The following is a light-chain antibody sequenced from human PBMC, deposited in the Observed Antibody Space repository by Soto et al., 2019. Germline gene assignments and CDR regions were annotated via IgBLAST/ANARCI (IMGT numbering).Light chain of an antibody. CDR3: QSADSSDTYVV. Sequence: SYDLRQPPSVSVAPGQTARITCSGDALPKKYVYWYYQKPGQAPVLVIYKDIERPSGIPERFSGSSSGTTVTLTISGVQAEDEADYYCQSADSSDTYVVFGGGTKLTVL. CDR1: ALPKKY. J-gene: IGLJ2*01. V-gene: IGLV3-25*03. CDR2: KDI.